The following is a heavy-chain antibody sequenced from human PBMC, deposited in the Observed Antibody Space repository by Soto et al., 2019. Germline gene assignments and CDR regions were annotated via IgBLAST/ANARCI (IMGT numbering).Heavy chain of an antibody. J-gene: IGHJ6*02. Sequence: GGSLRLSCAASGFTFSSYAMSWVRQAPGKGLEWVSAISGSGGSTYYADSVKGRFTISRDNSKNTLYLQMNSLRAEDTAVYYCAKGTTIFGVGHSPRYYYYGMDVWGQGTTVTVSS. D-gene: IGHD3-3*01. CDR1: GFTFSSYA. V-gene: IGHV3-23*01. CDR3: AKGTTIFGVGHSPRYYYYGMDV. CDR2: ISGSGGST.